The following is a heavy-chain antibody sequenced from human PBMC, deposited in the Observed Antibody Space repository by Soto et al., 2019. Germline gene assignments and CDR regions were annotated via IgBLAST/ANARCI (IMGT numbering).Heavy chain of an antibody. CDR1: GGSISSGGYS. V-gene: IGHV4-30-2*01. CDR2: IYHSGST. Sequence: SETLSLTCAVSGGSISSGGYSWGWIRQPPGKGLEWIGYIYHSGSTYYNPSLKSRVTISVDRSKNQFSLKLSSVTAADTAVYFCARGAPLVTDSWGQGTLVTVSS. D-gene: IGHD5-18*01. J-gene: IGHJ5*01. CDR3: ARGAPLVTDS.